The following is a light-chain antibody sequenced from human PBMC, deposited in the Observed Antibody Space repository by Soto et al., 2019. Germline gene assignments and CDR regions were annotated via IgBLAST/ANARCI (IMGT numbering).Light chain of an antibody. CDR1: SSYVGGYNY. V-gene: IGLV2-14*01. Sequence: QSVLTQPASLSGSTGQSITISCTGTSSYVGGYNYVSWYQQHPGKAPKLIIYEVSNRPSGASNRFSGSKSGNTASLTISGLQAEDEADYYCNSYTSKSTGVFGTGTTLTVL. J-gene: IGLJ1*01. CDR2: EVS. CDR3: NSYTSKSTGV.